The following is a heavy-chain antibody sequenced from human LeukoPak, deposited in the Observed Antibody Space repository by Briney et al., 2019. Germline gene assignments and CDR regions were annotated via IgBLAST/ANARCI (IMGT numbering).Heavy chain of an antibody. V-gene: IGHV3-23*01. CDR2: ISRSGGST. CDR3: ARGSYYGYYYFDY. Sequence: GGSLRPSCAASGFTFSSYAMSWVRQAPGKWLEWVSGISRSGGSTNYADSVKGRFTISRDNSKSTLYLQMNSLRAEDTAVYYCARGSYYGYYYFDYWGQGTLVTVSS. D-gene: IGHD1-26*01. J-gene: IGHJ4*02. CDR1: GFTFSSYA.